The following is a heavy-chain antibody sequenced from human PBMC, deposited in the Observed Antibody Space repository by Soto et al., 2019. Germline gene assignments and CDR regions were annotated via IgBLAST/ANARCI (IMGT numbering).Heavy chain of an antibody. Sequence: GGSLRLSCAASGFPFGENAMSWVRQAPGKGLEWVSGISDSGATTYYADSVRGRFTISVDTSKNQFSLKLSSVTAADTAVYYCAREYSSSSSFDYWGQGTLVTVSS. CDR1: GFPFGENA. J-gene: IGHJ4*02. CDR2: ISDSGATT. CDR3: AREYSSSSSFDY. D-gene: IGHD6-6*01. V-gene: IGHV3-23*01.